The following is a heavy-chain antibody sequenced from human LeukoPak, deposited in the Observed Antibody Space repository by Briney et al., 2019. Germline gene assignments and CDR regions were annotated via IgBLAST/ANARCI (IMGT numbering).Heavy chain of an antibody. D-gene: IGHD2-15*01. V-gene: IGHV1-46*01. CDR2: INPICGST. CDR1: GCTFTSYY. J-gene: IGHJ4*02. CDR3: EGGDILLRRFGDY. Sequence: ASVKVSCKASGCTFTSYYMHWVRQAPGQGLEWMGGINPICGSTNYAQKFQGRVTITRDKSTSTGYMEVRSLRSADTAVYYCEGGDILLRRFGDYWGQGTRVSVSS.